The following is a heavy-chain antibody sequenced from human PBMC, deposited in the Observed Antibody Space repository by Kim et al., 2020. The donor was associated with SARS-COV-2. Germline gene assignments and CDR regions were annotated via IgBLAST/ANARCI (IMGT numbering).Heavy chain of an antibody. CDR1: GFTFSSYD. D-gene: IGHD6-13*01. Sequence: GGSLRLSCAASGFTFSSYDMHWVRQATGKGLEWVSAVDTTGDTYYSGSVKGRFTISRENAKNSLYLQMNSLRAGDTAVYYCARTDSSNWYKNDGDYGMDVWGQGTTVTVSS. CDR2: VDTTGDT. J-gene: IGHJ6*02. V-gene: IGHV3-13*01. CDR3: ARTDSSNWYKNDGDYGMDV.